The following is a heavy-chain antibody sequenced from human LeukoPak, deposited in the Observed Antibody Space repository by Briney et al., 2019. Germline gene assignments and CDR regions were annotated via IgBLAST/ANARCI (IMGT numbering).Heavy chain of an antibody. CDR3: TSSMDMATITYY. D-gene: IGHD5-24*01. J-gene: IGHJ4*02. V-gene: IGHV3-73*01. CDR2: IRSKASNYAT. Sequence: GGSLKLSCAAPGFTFSVSAMHWVRQASGKGLEWVGRIRSKASNYATAYAASLKGRFTISRDDSKNTAYLQMNSLKTEDTAVYYCTSSMDMATITYYWGQGTPVSVSS. CDR1: GFTFSVSA.